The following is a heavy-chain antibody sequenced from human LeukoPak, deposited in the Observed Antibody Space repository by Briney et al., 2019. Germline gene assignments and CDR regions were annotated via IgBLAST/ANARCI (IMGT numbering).Heavy chain of an antibody. Sequence: GGSLRLSCAASGFTFNSYAMTWVRQAPGKGLEWVSHVSGSGGITYYADSVKGRFTISRDDSKNTLYLQMNSLRAEDTAVYYCAKTTAGNSSGRYPGWPVDYWGQGTLVTVSS. CDR1: GFTFNSYA. V-gene: IGHV3-23*01. CDR2: VSGSGGIT. J-gene: IGHJ4*02. D-gene: IGHD6-19*01. CDR3: AKTTAGNSSGRYPGWPVDY.